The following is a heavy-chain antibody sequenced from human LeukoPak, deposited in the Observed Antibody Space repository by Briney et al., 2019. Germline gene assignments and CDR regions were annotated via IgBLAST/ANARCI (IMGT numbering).Heavy chain of an antibody. J-gene: IGHJ4*02. Sequence: GGSLRLSCAASGFTFDDYAMHWVRQAPGKGLEWVSGISWNSGSTYYADSVKGRFTISRDNSKNTLYLQMNSLRAEDTAVYYCAKFEFGFWGQGTLVTVSS. CDR2: ISWNSGST. CDR1: GFTFDDYA. V-gene: IGHV3-23*01. D-gene: IGHD3-16*01. CDR3: AKFEFGF.